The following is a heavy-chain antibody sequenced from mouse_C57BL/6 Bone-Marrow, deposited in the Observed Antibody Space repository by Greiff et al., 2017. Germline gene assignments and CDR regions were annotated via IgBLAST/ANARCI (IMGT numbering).Heavy chain of an antibody. CDR2: IRNKANNHAT. V-gene: IGHV6-6*01. CDR3: VRGDSYYRY. J-gene: IGHJ3*01. D-gene: IGHD2-3*01. CDR1: GFTFSDAW. Sequence: EVKLEESGGGLVQPGGSMKLSCAASGFTFSDAWMDWVRQSPEKGLEWVGEIRNKANNHATYYAESVKGRFTISRDDSKSSVCLQMNSLRAEDAGIYYCVRGDSYYRYWGRGTRVTVSA.